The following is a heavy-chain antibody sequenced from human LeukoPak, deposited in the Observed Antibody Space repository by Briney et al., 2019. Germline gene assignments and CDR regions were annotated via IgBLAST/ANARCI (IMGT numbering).Heavy chain of an antibody. V-gene: IGHV4-34*01. J-gene: IGHJ2*01. Sequence: SETLSLTCAVYGGSFSGYYWSWIRQPPGEGLEWIGEINHSGSTNYNPSLKSRVTISVDTSKNQFSLRLSSVTAADTAVYYCARVLEGSSGQHWYFDLWGRGTLVTVSS. CDR1: GGSFSGYY. CDR3: ARVLEGSSGQHWYFDL. D-gene: IGHD6-19*01. CDR2: INHSGST.